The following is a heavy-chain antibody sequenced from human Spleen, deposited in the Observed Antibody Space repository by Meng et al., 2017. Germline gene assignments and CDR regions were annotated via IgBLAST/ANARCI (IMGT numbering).Heavy chain of an antibody. V-gene: IGHV1-69*05. CDR2: INAVFGTT. Sequence: SVKVSCKALGGIFSNYVIGWVRQAPGQGLEWMGGINAVFGTTNYAQKFQGRVTITTDESTSTVYMELTRLTSEDTAVYFCARDLNYGSSGYYGYWGQGTLVTVSS. D-gene: IGHD3-22*01. CDR1: GGIFSNYV. CDR3: ARDLNYGSSGYYGY. J-gene: IGHJ4*02.